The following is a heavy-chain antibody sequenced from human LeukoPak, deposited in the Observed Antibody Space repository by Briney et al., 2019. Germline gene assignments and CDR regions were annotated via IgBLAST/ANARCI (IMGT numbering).Heavy chain of an antibody. V-gene: IGHV3-23*01. CDR3: AKESWRFDS. CDR1: GFIFSNYA. D-gene: IGHD3-10*01. CDR2: IGETGSRT. J-gene: IGHJ4*02. Sequence: PGGSLRLYCATSGFIFSNYAMSWVRQAPGKGLEWVSTIGETGSRTHYVDSVKGRFTISRDNSKNTLYLQMNSLRAEDTAIYYCAKESWRFDSWGQGTLVTVSS.